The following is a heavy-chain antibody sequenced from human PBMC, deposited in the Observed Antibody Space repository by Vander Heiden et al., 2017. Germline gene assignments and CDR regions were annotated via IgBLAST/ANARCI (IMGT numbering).Heavy chain of an antibody. Sequence: QVQLVEYGGGVVQPGRSLRLSGAASGFNFRNYGIHWVRQAPGKGLEWVAVLWSDGSSQFYAESVRGRFTVSRDNPKNTAFLQMNSLRGEDTAVYYCASATVAGIDYWGQGTLVAVSS. D-gene: IGHD6-19*01. V-gene: IGHV3-33*01. CDR1: GFNFRNYG. J-gene: IGHJ4*02. CDR2: LWSDGSSQ. CDR3: ASATVAGIDY.